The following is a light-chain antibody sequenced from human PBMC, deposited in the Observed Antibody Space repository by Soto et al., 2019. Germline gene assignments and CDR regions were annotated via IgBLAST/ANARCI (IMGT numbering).Light chain of an antibody. J-gene: IGKJ4*01. V-gene: IGKV1-39*01. Sequence: DIQMTQSPSSLSASVGDRFTITCQASQDISNYLNWYQQKPGRAPSLLIHGASSLQGGVPSRFSGSGSGTDFTLTISSLQPEDFTTYYCQQTYSAPLTFGGGTKVDIK. CDR1: QDISNY. CDR3: QQTYSAPLT. CDR2: GAS.